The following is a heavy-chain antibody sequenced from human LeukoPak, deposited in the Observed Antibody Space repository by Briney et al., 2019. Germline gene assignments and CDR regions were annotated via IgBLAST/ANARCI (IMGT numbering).Heavy chain of an antibody. CDR3: ARAPRRYDSSVRGAFDI. V-gene: IGHV4-34*01. Sequence: SETLPLTCAVYGGSFSGYYWSWIRQPPGKGLEWIGEINHSGSTNYNPSLKSRVTISVDTSKNQFSLKLSSVTAADTAVYYCARAPRRYDSSVRGAFDIRGQGTMVTVSS. CDR1: GGSFSGYY. D-gene: IGHD3-22*01. J-gene: IGHJ3*02. CDR2: INHSGST.